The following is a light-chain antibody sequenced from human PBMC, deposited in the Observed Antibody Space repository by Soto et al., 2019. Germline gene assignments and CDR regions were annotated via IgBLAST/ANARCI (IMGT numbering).Light chain of an antibody. CDR2: EVS. V-gene: IGKV2-30*02. CDR1: QSLMHSDGNTY. Sequence: DVVMTQSPLSLPVTLGQPASISCRSSQSLMHSDGNTYLNWFQQRPGQSPRRLIYEVSDRDSGVPDRFSGSGSGSDFTLKISRVEAEYVGVYYCMQGTHWPWTFGQGTEVEIK. CDR3: MQGTHWPWT. J-gene: IGKJ1*01.